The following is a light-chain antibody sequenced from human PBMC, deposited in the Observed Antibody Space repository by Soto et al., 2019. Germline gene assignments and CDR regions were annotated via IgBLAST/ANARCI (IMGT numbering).Light chain of an antibody. CDR2: GAS. V-gene: IGKV3-20*01. Sequence: EIVLTQSPGTLPLSPGERATLSCRASQSVSSSYLAWYQQKPGQAPRLLIYGASSRATGIPDRFSGSGSGTDFTLTISILEPEEFAVYYCQQYGSSPLTFGGGTKVELK. CDR1: QSVSSSY. J-gene: IGKJ4*01. CDR3: QQYGSSPLT.